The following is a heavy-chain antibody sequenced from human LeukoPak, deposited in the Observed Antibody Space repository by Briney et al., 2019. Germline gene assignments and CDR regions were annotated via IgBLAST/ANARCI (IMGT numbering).Heavy chain of an antibody. CDR3: AGIGCSGGSCYLNYYYGMDV. Sequence: SETLSLTCAVYGGSFSGYYWSWIRQPPGKGLEWIGEINHSGSTNYNPSLKSRVTISVDTSKNQFSLKLSSVTAADTAVYYCAGIGCSGGSCYLNYYYGMDVWGKGTTVTVSS. CDR1: GGSFSGYY. J-gene: IGHJ6*04. CDR2: INHSGST. D-gene: IGHD2-15*01. V-gene: IGHV4-34*01.